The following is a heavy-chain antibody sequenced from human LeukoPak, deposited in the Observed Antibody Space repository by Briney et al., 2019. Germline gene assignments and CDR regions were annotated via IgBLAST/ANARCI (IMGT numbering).Heavy chain of an antibody. D-gene: IGHD3-16*01. Sequence: SETLSLTCGVYGGSFSGYYWSWLRQPPGKGLEWIGEINHSGSTNYNSSLKSRATISVDTSKNQFSLKLSSVTAADTAVYYCAKDPHGFVMGNNYWGQGTLVTVSS. CDR2: INHSGST. CDR3: AKDPHGFVMGNNY. V-gene: IGHV4-34*01. J-gene: IGHJ4*02. CDR1: GGSFSGYY.